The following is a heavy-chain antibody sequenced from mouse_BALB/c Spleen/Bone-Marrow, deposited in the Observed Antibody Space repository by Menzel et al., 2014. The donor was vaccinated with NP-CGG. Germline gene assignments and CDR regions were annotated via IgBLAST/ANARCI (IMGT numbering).Heavy chain of an antibody. Sequence: QVQLQQSGAELVKPGAPLKLSCKASGYTFTSYWMHWVKQRPGQGLEWIGEINPSNGRANYNEKFKSKATLTVDKSSSTAYMQLSSLTSEDSAVYYCAREMVFDITTVVATGGYYFDYWGQGTTLTVSS. CDR1: GYTFTSYW. D-gene: IGHD1-1*01. CDR3: AREMVFDITTVVATGGYYFDY. CDR2: INPSNGRA. J-gene: IGHJ2*01. V-gene: IGHV1S81*02.